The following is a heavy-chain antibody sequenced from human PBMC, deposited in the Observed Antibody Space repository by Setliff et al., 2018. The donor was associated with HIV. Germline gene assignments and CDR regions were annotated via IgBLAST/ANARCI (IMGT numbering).Heavy chain of an antibody. D-gene: IGHD1-26*01. Sequence: GGSLRLSCAVSGFSFINAWMNWVRQAPGKGLEGVGFIRSKAYGGTTEYAASVKGRFTIPRDDSKCIAYLQINSLKTEDTAVYYCTRDGVGATSTDNWDQGTLLTVSS. J-gene: IGHJ4*02. V-gene: IGHV3-49*04. CDR2: IRSKAYGGTT. CDR3: TRDGVGATSTDN. CDR1: GFSFINAW.